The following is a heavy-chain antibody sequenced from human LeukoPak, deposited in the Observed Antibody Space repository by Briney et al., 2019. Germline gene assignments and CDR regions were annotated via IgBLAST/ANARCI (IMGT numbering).Heavy chain of an antibody. Sequence: GRSLRLSCAASRFTFDDYAMHSVRQAPGNCVEWVSGISWHSGSIGYADSVKGRFTISRDNAKNSLYLQMNSLRAEDMALYYCAKGYSSGWYLGPADYWGQGTLVTVSS. V-gene: IGHV3-9*03. CDR3: AKGYSSGWYLGPADY. CDR1: RFTFDDYA. D-gene: IGHD6-19*01. CDR2: ISWHSGSI. J-gene: IGHJ4*02.